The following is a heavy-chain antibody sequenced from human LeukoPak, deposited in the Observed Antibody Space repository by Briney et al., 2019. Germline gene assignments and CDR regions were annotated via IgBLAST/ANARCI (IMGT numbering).Heavy chain of an antibody. Sequence: SETLSLTCTVSGCSISSSSYYWGWIRQPPGKGLEWIGSIYYSGSTYYNPSLKSRVTISVDTPKNQFSLKLSSVTAADTAAYYCARELYGSDAFDIWGQGTMVTVSS. CDR3: ARELYGSDAFDI. J-gene: IGHJ3*02. V-gene: IGHV4-39*07. D-gene: IGHD1-26*01. CDR1: GCSISSSSYY. CDR2: IYYSGST.